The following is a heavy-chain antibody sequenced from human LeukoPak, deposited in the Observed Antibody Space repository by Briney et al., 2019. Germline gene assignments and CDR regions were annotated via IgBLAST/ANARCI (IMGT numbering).Heavy chain of an antibody. CDR2: IYYSGST. CDR3: ARGPRYYGSGSYYTFDY. J-gene: IGHJ4*02. CDR1: GGSISSYY. V-gene: IGHV4-59*01. D-gene: IGHD3-10*01. Sequence: PSETPSLTCTVSGGSISSYYWSWIRQPPGKGLEWIGYIYYSGSTNYNPSLKGRVTISVDTSKNQFSLKLSSVTAADTAVYYCARGPRYYGSGSYYTFDYWAREPWSPSPQ.